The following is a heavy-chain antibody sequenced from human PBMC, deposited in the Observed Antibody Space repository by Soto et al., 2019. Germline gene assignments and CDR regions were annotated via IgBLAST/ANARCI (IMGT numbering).Heavy chain of an antibody. CDR2: VNPKRGGT. CDR3: ARDSGIPGRFWSFDI. Sequence: QVQLVQSGAEVKKPGASVRVSCKTYGYSFVNFFLHWVRQAPGQGPEWMGFVNPKRGGTEYAPKFQGRVTMTRDASTNAVYLDLSGLTSYDPAVYYCARDSGIPGRFWSFDIWGRGTLVTVSS. V-gene: IGHV1-2*02. CDR1: GYSFVNFF. J-gene: IGHJ2*01. D-gene: IGHD3-3*01.